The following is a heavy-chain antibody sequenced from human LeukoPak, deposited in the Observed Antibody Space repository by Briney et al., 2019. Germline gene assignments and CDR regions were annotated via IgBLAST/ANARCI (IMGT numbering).Heavy chain of an antibody. D-gene: IGHD2-2*01. J-gene: IGHJ4*02. CDR1: GFTFSSYW. V-gene: IGHV3-7*01. CDR3: ARGGCSSTSCSSDFDY. Sequence: GGSLRLSCAASGFTFSSYWMSWVRQAPGKGLEWVANIKQDGSEKNYVDSVKGRFTISRDNAKNSLYLQMNSLRAEDTAVYYCARGGCSSTSCSSDFDYWGQGTLVTVSS. CDR2: IKQDGSEK.